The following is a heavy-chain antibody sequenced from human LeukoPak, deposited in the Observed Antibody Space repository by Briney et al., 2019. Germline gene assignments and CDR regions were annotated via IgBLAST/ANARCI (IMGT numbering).Heavy chain of an antibody. J-gene: IGHJ4*02. V-gene: IGHV3-7*01. CDR3: AKDRYAGPGLQFFGGSDY. D-gene: IGHD5-24*01. CDR2: IKHDGSEKQDGSEK. Sequence: GGSLRLSCTASGFTFSQYWMSWVRQAPGKGLEWVANIKHDGSEKQDGSEKNYVDSVKGRFTISRDSANSSLYLQMNSLRAEDTAVYYCAKDRYAGPGLQFFGGSDYWGQGTLVTVSS. CDR1: GFTFSQYW.